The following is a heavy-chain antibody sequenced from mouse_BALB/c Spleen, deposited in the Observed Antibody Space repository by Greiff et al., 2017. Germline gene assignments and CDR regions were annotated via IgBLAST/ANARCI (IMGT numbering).Heavy chain of an antibody. D-gene: IGHD4-1*01. Sequence: VKLVESGPGLVAPSQSLSITCTVSGFSLTSYDISWIRQPPGKGLEWLGVIWTGGGTNYNSAFMSRLSISKDNSKSQVFLKMNSLQTDDTAIYYCVRELGPLAYWGQGTLVTVSA. V-gene: IGHV2-9-2*01. CDR3: VRELGPLAY. CDR2: IWTGGGT. J-gene: IGHJ3*01. CDR1: GFSLTSYD.